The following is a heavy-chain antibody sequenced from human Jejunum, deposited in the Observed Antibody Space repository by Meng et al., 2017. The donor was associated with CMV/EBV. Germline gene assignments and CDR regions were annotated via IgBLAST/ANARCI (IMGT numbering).Heavy chain of an antibody. V-gene: IGHV3-21*01. CDR2: IDTNSNYI. CDR1: GFTLSYYN. D-gene: IGHD3-22*01. J-gene: IGHJ4*02. CDR3: ARPTYYYDDTGYALHF. Sequence: GFTLSYYNMNWVRQAPGKGLEWVSSIDTNSNYIYYAESVKGRFTISRDNAKNSLYLQMNSLRAEDTAVYYCARPTYYYDDTGYALHFWGQGTLVTVSS.